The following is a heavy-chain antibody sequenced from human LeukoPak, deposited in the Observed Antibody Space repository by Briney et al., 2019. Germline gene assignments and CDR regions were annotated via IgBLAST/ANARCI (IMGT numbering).Heavy chain of an antibody. Sequence: PSETLSLTCTVSGGSISSYYWSGIRQPAGKGLEWIGRIYTSGSTNYNPSLKSRVTMSVDTSKNQFSLKLSSVTAADTAVYYCARGERYDYYGSGSYYDLDYWGQGTLVTVSS. CDR3: ARGERYDYYGSGSYYDLDY. V-gene: IGHV4-4*07. CDR1: GGSISSYY. CDR2: IYTSGST. J-gene: IGHJ4*02. D-gene: IGHD3-10*01.